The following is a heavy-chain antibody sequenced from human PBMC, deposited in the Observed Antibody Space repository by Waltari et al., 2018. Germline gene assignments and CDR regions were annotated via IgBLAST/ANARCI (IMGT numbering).Heavy chain of an antibody. J-gene: IGHJ1*01. V-gene: IGHV4-39*07. D-gene: IGHD6-19*01. CDR3: ARDSAVAGAFQH. CDR1: GGSISSSSYY. Sequence: QLQLQESGPGLVKPSETLSLTCTVSGGSISSSSYYWGWIRQPPGKGLEWIGSIYYSWRTYYNPSLKSRVTISVDTSKNQFSLKLSSVTAADTAVYYCARDSAVAGAFQHWGQGTLVTVSS. CDR2: IYYSWRT.